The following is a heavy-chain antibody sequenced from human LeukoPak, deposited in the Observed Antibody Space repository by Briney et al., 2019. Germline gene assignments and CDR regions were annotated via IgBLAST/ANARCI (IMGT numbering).Heavy chain of an antibody. CDR3: ARGYDPSRDAFDI. V-gene: IGHV4-61*02. Sequence: KSSETLSLTCTVSGGSISSGSYYWSWIRQPAGKGLEWIGRIYASGSTNYNPSLKSRVTISVDMSKNQFSLKLSSVTAADTAVYYCARGYDPSRDAFDIWAQGTMVTVSS. J-gene: IGHJ3*02. CDR1: GGSISSGSYY. CDR2: IYASGST. D-gene: IGHD3-22*01.